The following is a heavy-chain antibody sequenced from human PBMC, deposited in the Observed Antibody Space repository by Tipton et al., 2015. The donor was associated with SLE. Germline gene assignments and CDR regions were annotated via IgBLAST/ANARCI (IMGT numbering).Heavy chain of an antibody. J-gene: IGHJ3*02. V-gene: IGHV1-69*01. CDR1: GGAFSSYA. Sequence: QSGAEVKKPGSSVKVSCKASGGAFSSYAIGWVRQAPEQGPEWMGGIIPIVGTPFYAQKFQGRVTITADESTSTAYMELSSLRSEDTAVYYCAKVAAGKGAFDIWGQGTMVTVSS. CDR3: AKVAAGKGAFDI. D-gene: IGHD6-19*01. CDR2: IIPIVGTP.